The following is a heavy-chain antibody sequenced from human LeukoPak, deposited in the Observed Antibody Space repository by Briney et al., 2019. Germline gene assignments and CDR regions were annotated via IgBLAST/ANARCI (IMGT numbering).Heavy chain of an antibody. CDR1: GYTFTGYF. D-gene: IGHD5-24*01. CDR3: ARRLRRDGYNYFDY. J-gene: IGHJ4*02. V-gene: IGHV1-2*02. CDR2: INPNSGGT. Sequence: ASVKVSCKASGYTFTGYFIHWVRQAPGQGLEWMGWINPNSGGTSYLQSFQGRVTMTRDTSISTAYMDLSRLRSDDTAMYYCARRLRRDGYNYFDYWGQGTLATVSS.